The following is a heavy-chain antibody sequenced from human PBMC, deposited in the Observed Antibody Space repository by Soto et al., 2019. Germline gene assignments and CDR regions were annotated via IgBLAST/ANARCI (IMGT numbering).Heavy chain of an antibody. V-gene: IGHV1-2*02. CDR2: INPKNGGI. J-gene: IGHJ6*02. D-gene: IGHD3-3*01. Sequence: ASVKVSCKSSGYTFTDFYIHWVRQAPGQGLEWVGWINPKNGGINYAQKFQGRVTMTPDTSVNTSYMDLKRLKSDDTAVYYCARDGNFDFWSGYWSHLGYYGMAVWGQGTTVTVSS. CDR1: GYTFTDFY. CDR3: ARDGNFDFWSGYWSHLGYYGMAV.